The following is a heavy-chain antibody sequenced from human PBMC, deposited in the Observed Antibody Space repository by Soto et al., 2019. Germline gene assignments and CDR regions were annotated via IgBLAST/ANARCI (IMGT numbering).Heavy chain of an antibody. CDR3: ARGQLVLLEY. Sequence: PSETLSLTCTVSGGSISSGGYYWTGIRQHPGKGPEWIGYIYSDVDTHYNPSLKSRVAMSVDTSKNQFSLKLSSVTAADTAVYYCARGQLVLLEYWGQGTLVTVSS. CDR1: GGSISSGGYY. CDR2: IYSDVDT. D-gene: IGHD6-6*01. J-gene: IGHJ4*02. V-gene: IGHV4-31*03.